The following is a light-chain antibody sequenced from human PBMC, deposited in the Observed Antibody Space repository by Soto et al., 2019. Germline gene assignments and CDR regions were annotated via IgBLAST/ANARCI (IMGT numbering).Light chain of an antibody. CDR1: QSISSW. Sequence: DIQMTQSPSTLSASVGDRVTITCRASQSISSWLAWYQQKPGKAPKLLIYKASSLESGVPSRFSGRGSGTEFTLTISSLQPDHFASYYCQQYNSYSSFGKGTK. CDR2: KAS. V-gene: IGKV1-5*03. CDR3: QQYNSYSS. J-gene: IGKJ2*01.